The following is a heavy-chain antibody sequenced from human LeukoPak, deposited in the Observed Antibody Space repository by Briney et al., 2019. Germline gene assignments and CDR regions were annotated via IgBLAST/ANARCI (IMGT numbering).Heavy chain of an antibody. D-gene: IGHD6-19*01. V-gene: IGHV5-51*01. J-gene: IGHJ4*02. CDR1: GYSFTSYW. CDR2: IYPGDSDT. CDR3: ARPYSSGWYAVDF. Sequence: GESLKISCKGSGYSFTSYWIGWVRQMPGKGLEWMGIIYPGDSDTRYSPSFQGQVTISADKSISTAYLQWISLKASDTAMYYCARPYSSGWYAVDFWGQGTLVTVSS.